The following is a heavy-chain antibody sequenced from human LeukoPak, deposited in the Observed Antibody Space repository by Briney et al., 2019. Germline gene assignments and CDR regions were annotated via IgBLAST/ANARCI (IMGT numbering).Heavy chain of an antibody. CDR3: TRSARYCGGDCYFDGFDV. Sequence: KPGGSLRLSCTVSGGSVSSATYYWSWIRQPPGKGLEWIGYIHYSGSTNYNPSLKSPVTISLDTSKNQFSLRLSSVTAADTAVYYCTRSARYCGGDCYFDGFDVWGQGTLVSVSS. CDR2: IHYSGST. D-gene: IGHD2-21*02. J-gene: IGHJ3*01. V-gene: IGHV4-61*01. CDR1: GGSVSSATYY.